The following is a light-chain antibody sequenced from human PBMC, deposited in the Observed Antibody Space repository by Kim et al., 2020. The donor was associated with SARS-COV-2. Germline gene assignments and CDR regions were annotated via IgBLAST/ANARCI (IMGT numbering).Light chain of an antibody. CDR3: QQVYRFPHT. J-gene: IGKJ5*01. Sequence: DIQMTQSPPSVSASVGDTVMITCRASQVLHTWLAWYQQKPGTAPKLLMYDASTLQSGVPSRFSGRGSGTDFTLTISSLQPEDSATYYCQQVYRFPHTFGQGTRLEIK. CDR1: QVLHTW. V-gene: IGKV1-12*01. CDR2: DAS.